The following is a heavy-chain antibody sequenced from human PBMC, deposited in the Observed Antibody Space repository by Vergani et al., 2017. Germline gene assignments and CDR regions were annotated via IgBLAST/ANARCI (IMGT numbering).Heavy chain of an antibody. V-gene: IGHV3-23*01. Sequence: EVQLLESGGGLAQPGGSLRLSCAASGFTFSSYVMSWVRQAPGKGLEWVSSISGSGTNTYYADSVKGRFIISRDESKNTLYLQMNSLRADDTAVYFCAKDRGYCSSTSCPSHPDYWGQGTLVTVS. CDR3: AKDRGYCSSTSCPSHPDY. D-gene: IGHD2-2*01. CDR2: ISGSGTNT. J-gene: IGHJ4*02. CDR1: GFTFSSYV.